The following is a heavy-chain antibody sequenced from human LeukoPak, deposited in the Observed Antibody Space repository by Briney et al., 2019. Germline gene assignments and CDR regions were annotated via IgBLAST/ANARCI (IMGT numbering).Heavy chain of an antibody. D-gene: IGHD6-13*01. CDR1: EFSVGSNY. CDR2: IYSGGST. V-gene: IGHV3-66*01. J-gene: IGHJ4*02. Sequence: GGSLRLSCAASEFSVGSNYMTWVRQAPGKGLEWVSLIYSGGSTYYADSVKGRFTISRDNSKNTLYLQMNSLRAEDTAVYYCTRGETVSSWSTFDYWGQGTLVTVSS. CDR3: TRGETVSSWSTFDY.